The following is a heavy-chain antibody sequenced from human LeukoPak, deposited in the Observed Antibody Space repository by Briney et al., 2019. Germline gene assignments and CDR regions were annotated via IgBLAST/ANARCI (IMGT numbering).Heavy chain of an antibody. CDR2: ISSSSSYI. Sequence: PGRSLRLSCAASGFTFSSYSMNWVRQAPGKGLEWVSSISSSSSYIYYADSVKGRFTISRDNAKNSLYLQMNSLRAEDTAVYYCARERVKYITIFGVVNLTLYYYYGMDVWGQGTTVTVSS. D-gene: IGHD3-3*01. CDR3: ARERVKYITIFGVVNLTLYYYYGMDV. J-gene: IGHJ6*02. V-gene: IGHV3-21*01. CDR1: GFTFSSYS.